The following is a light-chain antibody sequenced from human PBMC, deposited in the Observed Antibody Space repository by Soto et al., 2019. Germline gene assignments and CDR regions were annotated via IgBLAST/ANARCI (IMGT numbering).Light chain of an antibody. J-gene: IGLJ1*01. CDR2: EVS. CDR3: CSYAGSSTF. CDR1: SSDVGSYNL. Sequence: QCALTKPASVYGSPGESITISCTGTSSDVGSYNLVSWYQQHPGKAPKLMIYEVSKRPSGVSNRFSGSKSGNTASLTISGLQAEDEADYYCCSYAGSSTFFGTGTKVTVL. V-gene: IGLV2-23*02.